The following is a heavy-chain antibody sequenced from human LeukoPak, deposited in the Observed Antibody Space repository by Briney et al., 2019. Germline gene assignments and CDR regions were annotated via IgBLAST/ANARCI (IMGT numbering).Heavy chain of an antibody. CDR1: GYTFTTYD. CDR2: MNPNSGNT. V-gene: IGHV1-8*01. D-gene: IGHD2-15*01. Sequence: GASVKVSCKGSGYTFTTYDINWVRQATGQGLEWMGWMNPNSGNTGYAQKFQGRVTITRNTSISTAYMELSSLRSEDTAVYYCARGVATPDYYYMDVWGKGTTVTVSS. J-gene: IGHJ6*03. CDR3: ARGVATPDYYYMDV.